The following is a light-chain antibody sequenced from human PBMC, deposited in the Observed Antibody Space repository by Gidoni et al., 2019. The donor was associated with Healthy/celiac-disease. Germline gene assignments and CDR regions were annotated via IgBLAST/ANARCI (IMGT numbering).Light chain of an antibody. Sequence: DIVMTQSPDSLAVSLGERATINCKSSQSVLYSSNNKNYLAWYQKKPGQPPKLLIYWASTRASGVPDRFSGSGSGTDFTLTISSLQAEDVAVYYCQQYYSTPRTFGQGTKVEIK. CDR1: QSVLYSSNNKNY. V-gene: IGKV4-1*01. CDR2: WAS. CDR3: QQYYSTPRT. J-gene: IGKJ1*01.